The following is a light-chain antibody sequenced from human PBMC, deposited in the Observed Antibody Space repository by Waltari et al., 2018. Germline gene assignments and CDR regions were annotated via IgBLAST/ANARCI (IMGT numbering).Light chain of an antibody. CDR1: QSISNY. J-gene: IGKJ1*01. V-gene: IGKV3-20*01. CDR2: HGS. CDR3: RHYESLPVT. Sequence: EIVLTQSPGTLSLSPGDRATLACRASQSISNYLAWYQQKPGQAPRPLTYHGSRRAAGMPDGFSGSGSGTDFSLTISRLEPGDFAVYYCRHYESLPVTFGQGTKVEI.